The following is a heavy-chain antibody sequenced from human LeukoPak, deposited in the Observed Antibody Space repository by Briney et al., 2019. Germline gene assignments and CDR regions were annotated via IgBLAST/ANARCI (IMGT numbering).Heavy chain of an antibody. CDR2: ISYSGST. V-gene: IGHV4-39*07. Sequence: PSETLSLTCTVSGGSISSSSFYWGWIRRPPGKGLEWIGSISYSGSTSYNPSLKSRVTISVDTSKNQFSLKLSSVTAADTAVYYCARGGTSANFQHWGQGTLLTVSS. CDR3: ARGGTSANFQH. CDR1: GGSISSSSFY. J-gene: IGHJ1*01.